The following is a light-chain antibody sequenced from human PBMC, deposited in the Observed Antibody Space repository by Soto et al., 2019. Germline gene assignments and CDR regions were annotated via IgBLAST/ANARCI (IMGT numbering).Light chain of an antibody. CDR1: SSNIGSNK. V-gene: IGLV1-44*01. CDR3: ATWDDSLHGYV. Sequence: QSALTQPPSASGTPGQRVFISCSGSSSNIGSNKVNWYQQLPGTAPKLLIYTSNQRPSGVPDRFSGSKSGTSASLAISGLQSEDEADYYCATWDDSLHGYVFGTGTKVTVL. J-gene: IGLJ1*01. CDR2: TSN.